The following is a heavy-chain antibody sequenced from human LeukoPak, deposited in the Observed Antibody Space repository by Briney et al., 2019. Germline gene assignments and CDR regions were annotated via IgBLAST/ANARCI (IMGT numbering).Heavy chain of an antibody. CDR2: ISSSSSYI. Sequence: GGSLRLSCAASGFTFSSYGMSWVRQAPGKGLEWVSSISSSSSYIYYADSVKGRFTISRDNAKNSLYLQMNSLRAEDTAVYYCARGGSDRKFDYWGQGTLVTVSS. V-gene: IGHV3-21*01. CDR1: GFTFSSYG. D-gene: IGHD3-16*01. CDR3: ARGGSDRKFDY. J-gene: IGHJ4*02.